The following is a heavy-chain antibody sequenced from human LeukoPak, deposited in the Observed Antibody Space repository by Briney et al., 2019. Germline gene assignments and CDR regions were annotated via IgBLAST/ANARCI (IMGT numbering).Heavy chain of an antibody. Sequence: GGSLRLSCAASGFTFSSYAMHWVRQAPGKGLEWVAVISYDGSNKYYADSVKGRFTISRDNAKNSLYLQMNSLRAEDTAVYYCARDESLGDFWSGYFDALDIWGQGTMVTVSS. CDR3: ARDESLGDFWSGYFDALDI. V-gene: IGHV3-30-3*01. D-gene: IGHD3-3*01. CDR1: GFTFSSYA. CDR2: ISYDGSNK. J-gene: IGHJ3*02.